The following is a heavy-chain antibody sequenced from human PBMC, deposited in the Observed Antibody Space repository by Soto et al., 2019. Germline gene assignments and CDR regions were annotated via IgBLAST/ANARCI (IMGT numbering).Heavy chain of an antibody. CDR3: VKDLGRYTYGACDY. J-gene: IGHJ4*02. CDR2: ISYDGSNR. Sequence: QVKLVESGGAVVRPGESLRLSCAASGFTFSSYGMYWVRQAPGKGLEWVAVISYDGSNRYHVESVEGRFTISRDNSRNTLYLQMNKLRPEDTAVYYCVKDLGRYTYGACDYWGQGALVTVSS. CDR1: GFTFSSYG. D-gene: IGHD5-18*01. V-gene: IGHV3-30*18.